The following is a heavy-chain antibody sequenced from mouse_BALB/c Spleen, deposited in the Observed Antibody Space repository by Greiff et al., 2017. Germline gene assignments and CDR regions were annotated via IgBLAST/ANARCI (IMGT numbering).Heavy chain of an antibody. Sequence: EVQVVESGGGLVQPGGSRKLSCAASGFTFSSFGMHWVRQAPEKGLEWVAYISSGSSTIYYADTVKGRFTISRDNPKNTLFLQMTSLRSEDTAMYYCARSPHYYGSSYVNYFDYWGQGTTLTVSS. D-gene: IGHD1-1*01. CDR1: GFTFSSFG. J-gene: IGHJ2*01. CDR3: ARSPHYYGSSYVNYFDY. V-gene: IGHV5-17*02. CDR2: ISSGSSTI.